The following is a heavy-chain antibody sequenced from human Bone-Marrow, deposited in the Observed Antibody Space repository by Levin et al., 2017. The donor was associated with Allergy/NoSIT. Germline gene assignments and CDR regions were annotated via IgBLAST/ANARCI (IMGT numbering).Heavy chain of an antibody. CDR3: AKEQQITY. Sequence: LSLTCAASGFTFSSYAMSWVRQAPGKGLEWVSTISGGGGTTYYADSVKGRFTISRDNSKNTLYLQMNSLRAKDTAVYYCAKEQQITYWGQGTLVTVSS. V-gene: IGHV3-23*01. CDR1: GFTFSSYA. J-gene: IGHJ4*02. CDR2: ISGGGGTT. D-gene: IGHD3-16*01.